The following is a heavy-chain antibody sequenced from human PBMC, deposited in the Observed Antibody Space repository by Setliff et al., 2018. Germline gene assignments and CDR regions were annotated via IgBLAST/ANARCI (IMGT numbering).Heavy chain of an antibody. CDR3: ARQAVAGNDAFDI. J-gene: IGHJ3*02. V-gene: IGHV5-51*01. CDR2: IYPGDSDT. CDR1: GYSFTSYW. D-gene: IGHD6-19*01. Sequence: PGASLKISCKGSGYSFTSYWTGWVRQMPGKGLEWMGIIYPGDSDTRYSPSFQGQVTISADKSISTAYLQWSSLKASDTAMYYCARQAVAGNDAFDIWGQGTMVTVSS.